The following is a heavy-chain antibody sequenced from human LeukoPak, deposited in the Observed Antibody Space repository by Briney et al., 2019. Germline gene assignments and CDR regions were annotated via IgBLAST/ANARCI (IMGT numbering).Heavy chain of an antibody. J-gene: IGHJ5*02. Sequence: PGGSLRLSCAASGFTFKIYEMNWVRQPPGRGVEWLSVISSSGNTIYHADSVKGRFTVSRDNVKTSMYLQMNGLRAEATAVYYCVTDPLQGSGNHWGQGTLVTVSS. CDR3: VTDPLQGSGNH. CDR1: GFTFKIYE. D-gene: IGHD3-10*01. V-gene: IGHV3-48*03. CDR2: ISSSGNTI.